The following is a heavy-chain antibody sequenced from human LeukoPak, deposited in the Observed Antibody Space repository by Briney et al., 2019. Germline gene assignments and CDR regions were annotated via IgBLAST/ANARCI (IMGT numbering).Heavy chain of an antibody. CDR1: GFTFSSYA. V-gene: IGHV3-64*01. J-gene: IGHJ4*02. CDR3: ARDQGTMTGAFDY. D-gene: IGHD3-22*01. Sequence: GGSLRLSCAASGFTFSSYAMHWVRQAPGKGLEYVSAISSNGGSTYYANSVKGRFTISRDNSKNTLSFQMGSLRAEDMVVYYCARDQGTMTGAFDYWGQGTLVTVSS. CDR2: ISSNGGST.